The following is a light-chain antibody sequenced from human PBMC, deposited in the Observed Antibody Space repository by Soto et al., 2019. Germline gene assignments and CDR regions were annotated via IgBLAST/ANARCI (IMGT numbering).Light chain of an antibody. CDR3: GADHGRGSECVYV. Sequence: QPVLTQPPSASASLGASVTLTCTLSSGYSDYKVDWYQQRPGKGPRFVMRVGTGGIVGSKGDGIPDRFSVLGSGLNRYLTIKNIQEEDESDYHCGADHGRGSECVYVFGNGTKVTVL. CDR1: SGYSDYK. V-gene: IGLV9-49*01. CDR2: VGTGGIVG. J-gene: IGLJ1*01.